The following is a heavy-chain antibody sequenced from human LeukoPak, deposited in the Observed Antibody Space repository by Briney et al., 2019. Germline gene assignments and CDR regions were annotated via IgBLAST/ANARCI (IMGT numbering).Heavy chain of an antibody. V-gene: IGHV3-48*03. CDR3: ARDLVQLWSKDF. CDR2: ISSSGRNI. CDR1: GFTFSNYE. Sequence: GGSLRLSCAASGFTFSNYEFNWVRQAPGKGLEWVSYISSSGRNIYYADSVKGRFTISRDNAKNSLYLQMNSLRAEDTAVYYCARDLVQLWSKDFWGQGTLVTASS. D-gene: IGHD5-18*01. J-gene: IGHJ4*02.